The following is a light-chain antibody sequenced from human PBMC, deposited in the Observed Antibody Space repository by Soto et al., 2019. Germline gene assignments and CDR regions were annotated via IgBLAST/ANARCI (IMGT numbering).Light chain of an antibody. V-gene: IGKV3-11*01. J-gene: IGKJ5*01. CDR3: QQRHMWPIT. Sequence: VLTQSPDTLSLSPVERATLSCMASQSAGTNLAWYQQKPGQAPRLLIYGASTRATGIPDRFSGSGSGTDFTLTISSLEPEDSAVYYCQQRHMWPITFGQGTRLEIK. CDR1: QSAGTN. CDR2: GAS.